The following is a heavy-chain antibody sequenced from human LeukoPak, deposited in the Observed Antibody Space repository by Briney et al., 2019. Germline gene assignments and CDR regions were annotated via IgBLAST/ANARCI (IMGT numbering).Heavy chain of an antibody. J-gene: IGHJ4*02. V-gene: IGHV3-11*06. Sequence: GGSLRLSCAASGFTFSDYYMSWIRQAPGKGLEWVSCISSSSSYTNYADSVKGRFTISRDNAKNSLYLQMNSLRAEDTAVYYCARVLYSSTSCYGSDPYYFDYWGRGTLVTVSS. D-gene: IGHD2-2*01. CDR2: ISSSSSYT. CDR1: GFTFSDYY. CDR3: ARVLYSSTSCYGSDPYYFDY.